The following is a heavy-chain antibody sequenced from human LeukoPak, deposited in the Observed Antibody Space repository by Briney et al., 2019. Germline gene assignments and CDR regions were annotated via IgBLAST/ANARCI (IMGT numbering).Heavy chain of an antibody. CDR2: INPNSGGT. V-gene: IGHV1-2*02. D-gene: IGHD3-16*01. CDR1: GYTFTGYY. J-gene: IGHJ4*02. Sequence: ASVKVSCTASGYTFTGYYMHWVRQAPGQGLEWMGWINPNSGGTNYAQKFQGRVTMTRDTSISTAYMELSRLRSDDTAVYYCARGADYVWGSTDYWGQGTLVTVSS. CDR3: ARGADYVWGSTDY.